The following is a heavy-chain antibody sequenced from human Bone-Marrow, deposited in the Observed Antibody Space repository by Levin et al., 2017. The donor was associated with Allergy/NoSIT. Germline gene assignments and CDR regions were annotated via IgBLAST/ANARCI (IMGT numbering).Heavy chain of an antibody. V-gene: IGHV4-34*01. CDR2: INPSGST. D-gene: IGHD6-6*01. Sequence: GSLRLSCAVSGGSFSGSYCSWIRQSPGKGLEWIGEINPSGSTNYNPSLKSRVTILVDTSKNQFSLKLNYVTPADKGVYYCARVAWLRAGRQSSRYYYYYMDVWGKGTTVTVSS. CDR3: ARVAWLRAGRQSSRYYYYYMDV. J-gene: IGHJ6*03. CDR1: GGSFSGSY.